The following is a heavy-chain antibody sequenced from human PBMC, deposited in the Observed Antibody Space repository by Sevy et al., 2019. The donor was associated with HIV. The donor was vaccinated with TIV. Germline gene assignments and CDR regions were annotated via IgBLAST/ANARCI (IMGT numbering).Heavy chain of an antibody. J-gene: IGHJ4*02. Sequence: GGSLRLSCAASGFTFSSYSMNWVRQAPGKGLEWVSSISSSSSYIYYADSVKGRFTISRDNAKNSLYLQMNSLGAEDTAVYYCARDKFYDILTGLDYWGQGTLVTVSS. CDR1: GFTFSSYS. CDR3: ARDKFYDILTGLDY. CDR2: ISSSSSYI. D-gene: IGHD3-9*01. V-gene: IGHV3-21*01.